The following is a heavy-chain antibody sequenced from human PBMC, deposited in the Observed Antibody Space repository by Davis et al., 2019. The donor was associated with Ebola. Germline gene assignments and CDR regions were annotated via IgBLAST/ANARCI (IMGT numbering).Heavy chain of an antibody. V-gene: IGHV4-34*01. CDR1: GGSFSGYY. J-gene: IGHJ4*02. Sequence: GSLRLSCAVYGGSFSGYYWSWIRPPPGKGLEWIGEINHSGSTNYNPSLKSRVTISVDTSKNQFSLKLSSVTAADTALYYCARAIYCSSTSCFDYWGQGTLVTVSS. CDR3: ARAIYCSSTSCFDY. CDR2: INHSGST. D-gene: IGHD2-2*01.